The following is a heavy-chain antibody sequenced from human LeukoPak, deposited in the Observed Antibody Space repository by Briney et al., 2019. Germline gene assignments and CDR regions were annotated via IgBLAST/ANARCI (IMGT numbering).Heavy chain of an antibody. V-gene: IGHV3-74*01. J-gene: IGHJ4*02. CDR3: VVWGEDRSGHRFDF. Sequence: PGGSLRLSCAASGFTFDCYWMHWVRQAPGKGLMWASRINTDGSNTHYADSVKGRFTISRDNAKNTLYLQMSGLRVEDTAVYYCVVWGEDRSGHRFDFWGQGTLVTVSS. CDR1: GFTFDCYW. CDR2: INTDGSNT. D-gene: IGHD3-22*01.